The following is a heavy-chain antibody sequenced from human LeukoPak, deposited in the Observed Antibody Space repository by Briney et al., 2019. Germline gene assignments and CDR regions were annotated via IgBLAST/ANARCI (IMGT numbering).Heavy chain of an antibody. CDR3: TTDPEDNWNYVFDY. CDR1: GHILSNAC. V-gene: IGHV3-15*01. D-gene: IGHD1-7*01. CDR2: MKRKTDGGTT. J-gene: IGHJ4*02. Sequence: GGSLRLLCAASGHILSNACVSWLRQAPGKGLEWGGRMKRKTDGGTTDYAAPVKGSFTISREDSKNPLYLQMNSLKTEDTAVYYCTTDPEDNWNYVFDYWGQGTLVTVSS.